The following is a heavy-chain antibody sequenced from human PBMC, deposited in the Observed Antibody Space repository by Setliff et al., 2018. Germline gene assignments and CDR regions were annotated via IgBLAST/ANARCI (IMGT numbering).Heavy chain of an antibody. D-gene: IGHD2-21*01. V-gene: IGHV4-39*01. CDR3: ARRGRVWPSYYYYYMDV. Sequence: SETLSLTCTVSGGSISSSSYYWGWIRQPPGTGLEWIGSIYYSGSTYYNPSLKSRVTISVDTSKNQFSLKLSSVTAADTAVYYCARRGRVWPSYYYYYMDVWGKGTTVTVSS. J-gene: IGHJ6*03. CDR1: GGSISSSSYY. CDR2: IYYSGST.